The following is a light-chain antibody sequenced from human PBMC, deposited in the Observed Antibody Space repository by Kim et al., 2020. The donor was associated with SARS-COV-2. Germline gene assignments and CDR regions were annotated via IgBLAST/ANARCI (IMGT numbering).Light chain of an antibody. CDR2: RNT. CDR1: RKKVGNQG. J-gene: IGLJ3*02. Sequence: SQTATRSCAGNRKKVGNQGAAWLQQHQGHPPKHLSYRNTDRPSGISERLSASRSGNTASLTITGLQPEDEADYYCSAWDSSLSAWVFGGGTQLTVL. CDR3: SAWDSSLSAWV. V-gene: IGLV10-54*01.